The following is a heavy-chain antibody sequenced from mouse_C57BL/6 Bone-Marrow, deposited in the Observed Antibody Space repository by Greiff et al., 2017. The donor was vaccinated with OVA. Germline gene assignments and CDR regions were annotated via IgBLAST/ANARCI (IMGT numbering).Heavy chain of an antibody. CDR2: ISYDGSN. CDR1: GYSITSGYY. CDR3: AREGSDGYDPYYAMDY. Sequence: DVQLQESGPGLVKPSQSLSLTCSVTGYSITSGYYWNWIRQFPGNKLAWMVYISYDGSNNYNPSLKNRISITRDTSKNQFFLKLNSVTTEDTATYYCAREGSDGYDPYYAMDYWGQGTSVTVSS. V-gene: IGHV3-6*01. J-gene: IGHJ4*01. D-gene: IGHD2-2*01.